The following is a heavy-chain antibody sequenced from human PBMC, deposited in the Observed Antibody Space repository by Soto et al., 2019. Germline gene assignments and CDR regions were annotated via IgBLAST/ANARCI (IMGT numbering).Heavy chain of an antibody. Sequence: ASVTVSCKASGYTFTSYGIIWVRQAPGQGLEWMGWISAYNGNTNYAQKLQGRVTMTTDTSTSTAYMELRSLRSDDTAVYYCARDHSVVVVPAARPYNWFDPWGQGTLVTVSS. CDR3: ARDHSVVVVPAARPYNWFDP. CDR2: ISAYNGNT. D-gene: IGHD2-2*01. CDR1: GYTFTSYG. V-gene: IGHV1-18*01. J-gene: IGHJ5*02.